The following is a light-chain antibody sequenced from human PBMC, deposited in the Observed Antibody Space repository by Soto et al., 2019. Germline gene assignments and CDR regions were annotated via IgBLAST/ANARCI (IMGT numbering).Light chain of an antibody. CDR1: SSDVGSYNL. Sequence: QSALTQPASVSGSPGQSITISCTATSSDVGSYNLVSWYQQHPGKAPKLMIYEGSKRPSGVSNRFSGSKSGNTASLTISGLQAEDEADYYCCSYAGSSTPHVVFGGGTKVTVL. J-gene: IGLJ2*01. CDR2: EGS. CDR3: CSYAGSSTPHVV. V-gene: IGLV2-23*01.